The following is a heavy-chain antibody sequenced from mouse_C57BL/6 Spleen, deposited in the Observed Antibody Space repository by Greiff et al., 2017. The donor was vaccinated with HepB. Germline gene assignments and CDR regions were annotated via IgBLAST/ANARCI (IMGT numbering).Heavy chain of an antibody. CDR2: ISDGGSYT. CDR3: ARDGYNWYFDV. D-gene: IGHD2-2*01. Sequence: DVMLVESGGGLVKPGGSLKLSCAASGFTFSSYAMSWVRQTPEKRLEWVATISDGGSYTYYPDNVKGRFTISRNNAKNNLYLQMSHLKSEDTAVYYCARDGYNWYFDVWGTGTTVTVSS. J-gene: IGHJ1*03. CDR1: GFTFSSYA. V-gene: IGHV5-4*01.